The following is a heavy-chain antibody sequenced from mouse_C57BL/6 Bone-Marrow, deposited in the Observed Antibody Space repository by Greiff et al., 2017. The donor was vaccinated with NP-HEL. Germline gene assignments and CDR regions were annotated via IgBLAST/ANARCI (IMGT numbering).Heavy chain of an antibody. J-gene: IGHJ1*03. V-gene: IGHV1-81*01. Sequence: VKLQESGAELARPGASVKLSCKASGYTFTSYGISWVKQRTGQGLEWIGEIYPRSGNTYYNEKFKGKATLTADKSSSTAYMELRSLTSEDSAVYFCARLRLRRDWYFDVWGTGTTVTVSS. CDR3: ARLRLRRDWYFDV. CDR2: IYPRSGNT. CDR1: GYTFTSYG. D-gene: IGHD2-4*01.